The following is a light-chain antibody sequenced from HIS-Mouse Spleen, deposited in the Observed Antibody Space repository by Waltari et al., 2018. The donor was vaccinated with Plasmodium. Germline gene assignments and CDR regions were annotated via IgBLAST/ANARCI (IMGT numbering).Light chain of an antibody. CDR2: GAS. CDR3: QQYGSSPYT. V-gene: IGKV3-20*01. J-gene: IGKJ2*01. CDR1: QRVSSSY. Sequence: EIVLTQSPGTLSLSPGERATLSCRASQRVSSSYLAWYQQKPGQAPRLLIYGASSRAPGIPDRFSGSGSGTDFTLTISRLEPEDFAVYYCQQYGSSPYTFGQGTKLEIK.